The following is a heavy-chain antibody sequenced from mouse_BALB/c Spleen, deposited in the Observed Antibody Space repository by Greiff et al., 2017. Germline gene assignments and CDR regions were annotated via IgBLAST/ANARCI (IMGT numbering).Heavy chain of an antibody. CDR2: ISSGGST. V-gene: IGHV5-6-5*01. CDR3: AREGVITTVVADWYFDV. Sequence: EVKLVESGGGLVKPGGSLKLSCAASGFTFSSYAMSWVRQTPEKRLEWVASISSGGSTYYPDSVKGRFTISRDNARNILYLQMSSLRSEDTAMYYCAREGVITTVVADWYFDVWGAGTTVTVSS. D-gene: IGHD1-1*01. CDR1: GFTFSSYA. J-gene: IGHJ1*01.